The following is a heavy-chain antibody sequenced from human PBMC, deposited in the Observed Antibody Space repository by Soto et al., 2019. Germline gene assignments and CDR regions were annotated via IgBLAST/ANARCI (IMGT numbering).Heavy chain of an antibody. V-gene: IGHV4-39*01. CDR3: ARQNDHAILTGYYVGSPFDY. Sequence: SETLSLTCTVSGGSISSSSYYWGWIRQPPGKGLAWIGSIYYSGSTYYNPSLKSRVTISVDTSKNQFSLKLSSVTAADTAVYYCARQNDHAILTGYYVGSPFDYWGQGTLVPSPQ. J-gene: IGHJ4*02. CDR2: IYYSGST. CDR1: GGSISSSSYY. D-gene: IGHD3-9*01.